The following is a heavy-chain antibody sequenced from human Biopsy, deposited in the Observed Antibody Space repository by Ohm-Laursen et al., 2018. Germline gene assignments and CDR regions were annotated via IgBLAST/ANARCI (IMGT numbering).Heavy chain of an antibody. CDR2: INHSVST. Sequence: TLSLTWTVYGGSFSGYYWSWFRQPPGKGLEWIGEINHSVSTNYNPSLKSRVTISVDTSKNQFSLNLSSVTSADTAVYFCSRGLPRIAPMVRGRRTWFDPWGQGTLVTVSS. V-gene: IGHV4-34*01. CDR3: SRGLPRIAPMVRGRRTWFDP. CDR1: GGSFSGYY. J-gene: IGHJ5*02. D-gene: IGHD3-10*01.